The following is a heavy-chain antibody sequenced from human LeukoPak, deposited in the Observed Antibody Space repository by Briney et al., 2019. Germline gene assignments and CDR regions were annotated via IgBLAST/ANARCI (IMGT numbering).Heavy chain of an antibody. J-gene: IGHJ5*02. CDR2: ISRSSSYI. D-gene: IGHD2-21*01. V-gene: IGHV3-21*01. Sequence: GGSLRLSCAASGFTFSSYSMNWVRQAPGKGLEWVSSISRSSSYIYYADSVKGRFTISRDNAKNSLYLQMNRLRAEDTAVYYCARDFSLYCGGDCYSYEVWFDPWGQGTLVTVSS. CDR1: GFTFSSYS. CDR3: ARDFSLYCGGDCYSYEVWFDP.